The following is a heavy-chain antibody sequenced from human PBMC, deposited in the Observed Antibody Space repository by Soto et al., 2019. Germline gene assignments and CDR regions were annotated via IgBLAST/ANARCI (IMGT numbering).Heavy chain of an antibody. V-gene: IGHV3-23*01. CDR2: ISGSGVNT. J-gene: IGHJ4*02. CDR1: GFTFSSYA. Sequence: PGGSLRLSCAASGFTFSSYAMSWVRQAPGKGLEWVSAISGSGVNTYYADSVKGRFTISRDSSKNTLYLQMNSLRAEDTAVYYCAKDHRSSGSGSYSEFDYWGQGTLVTVSS. D-gene: IGHD3-10*01. CDR3: AKDHRSSGSGSYSEFDY.